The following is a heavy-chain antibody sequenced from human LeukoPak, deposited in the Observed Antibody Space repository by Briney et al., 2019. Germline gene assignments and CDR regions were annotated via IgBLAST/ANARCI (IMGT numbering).Heavy chain of an antibody. CDR2: ISWNGGSI. CDR1: GLKFDDYA. Sequence: GRSLRLSCAASGLKFDDYAMHWVRQAPGKGLEWVSGISWNGGSIGYADSVKGRFTISRDNAKNSLYLQMNSLRAEDTAVYYCARATTYDILTGYFDYWGQGTLVTVSS. V-gene: IGHV3-9*01. D-gene: IGHD3-9*01. J-gene: IGHJ4*02. CDR3: ARATTYDILTGYFDY.